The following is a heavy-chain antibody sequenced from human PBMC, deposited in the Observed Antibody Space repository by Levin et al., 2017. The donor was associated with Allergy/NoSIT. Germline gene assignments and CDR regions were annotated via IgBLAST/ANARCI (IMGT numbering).Heavy chain of an antibody. D-gene: IGHD5-18*01. Sequence: GESLKISCAASGFTFSDYYMSWIRQAPGKGLEWVSYISSSGSTIYYADSVKGRFTISRDNAKNSLYLQMNSLRAEDTAVYYCATHVDTAMEYDYWGQGTLVTVSS. V-gene: IGHV3-11*01. CDR2: ISSSGSTI. CDR1: GFTFSDYY. CDR3: ATHVDTAMEYDY. J-gene: IGHJ4*02.